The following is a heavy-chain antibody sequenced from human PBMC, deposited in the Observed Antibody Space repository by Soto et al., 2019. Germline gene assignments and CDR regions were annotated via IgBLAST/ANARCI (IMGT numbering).Heavy chain of an antibody. J-gene: IGHJ4*02. CDR1: GGSFSAYY. Sequence: SETLSLTCAVYGGSFSAYYWSWTRQPPGKGLEWIGEINHSGSTNYNPSLKSRVTISVDTSKNQFSLKLSSVTAADTAVYYCARGRHYYDSSGYLPPFDYWGQGTLVTVSS. CDR3: ARGRHYYDSSGYLPPFDY. D-gene: IGHD3-22*01. CDR2: INHSGST. V-gene: IGHV4-34*01.